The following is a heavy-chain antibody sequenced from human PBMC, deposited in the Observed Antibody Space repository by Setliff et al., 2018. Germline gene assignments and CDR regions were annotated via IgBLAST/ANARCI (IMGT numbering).Heavy chain of an antibody. V-gene: IGHV4-4*07. CDR3: AREQWLDPPGYYYMDV. Sequence: SETLSLTCTVSGGSISNYYWSWIRQTAGKGLEWIGHIYIGGSANYNPSLKSRVTMSIDTSKNQFSLKLNSVTAADMAVYYCAREQWLDPPGYYYMDVWAQGTTVTVSS. CDR2: IYIGGSA. J-gene: IGHJ6*03. CDR1: GGSISNYY. D-gene: IGHD6-19*01.